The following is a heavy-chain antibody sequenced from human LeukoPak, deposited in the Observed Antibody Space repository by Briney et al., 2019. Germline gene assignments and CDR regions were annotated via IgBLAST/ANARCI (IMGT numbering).Heavy chain of an antibody. CDR2: ISYDGSNK. CDR3: AKSLSGSQGVY. CDR1: GFTFSSYA. Sequence: GRSLRLSCAASGFTFSSYAMHWVRQAPGKGLEWVAVISYDGSNKYYADSVKGRFTISRDNSKNTLYLQMNSLRAEDTAVYYCAKSLSGSQGVYWGQGTLVTVSS. V-gene: IGHV3-30*04. J-gene: IGHJ4*02. D-gene: IGHD1-26*01.